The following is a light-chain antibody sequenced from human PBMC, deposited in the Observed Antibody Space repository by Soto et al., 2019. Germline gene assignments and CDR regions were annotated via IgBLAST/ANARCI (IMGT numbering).Light chain of an antibody. CDR1: QSVLYSSNNKNY. V-gene: IGKV4-1*01. J-gene: IGKJ2*01. CDR2: WAS. Sequence: DIVMTQSPDSLAVSLGERATFNCKSSQSVLYSSNNKNYLAWYQQKPGQPPKLLIYWASTRESGVPDRFSGSGPGTDFTLTISSLQAEDVAVYYCQQYYSTPRTFGQGTKLEIK. CDR3: QQYYSTPRT.